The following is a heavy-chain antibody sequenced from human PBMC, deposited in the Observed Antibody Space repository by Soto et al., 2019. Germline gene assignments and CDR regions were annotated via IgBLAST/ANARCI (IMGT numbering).Heavy chain of an antibody. CDR3: ARHVAYYDFWSAKLAPNWFDP. V-gene: IGHV4-39*01. D-gene: IGHD3-3*01. CDR1: GGSTSSSSYY. Sequence: SETLSLTCSVSGGSTSSSSYYWGWIRQPPGKGLEWIGSIYYSGITYYNPSLKSRVSISVDTSNNHFSLRLSSVTAADTAVYYCARHVAYYDFWSAKLAPNWFDPWGQGTLVTVSS. J-gene: IGHJ5*02. CDR2: IYYSGIT.